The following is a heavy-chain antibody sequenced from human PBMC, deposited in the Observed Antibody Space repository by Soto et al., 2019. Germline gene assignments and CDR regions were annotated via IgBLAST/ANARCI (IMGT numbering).Heavy chain of an antibody. CDR2: IYESGSI. CDR3: ARSGRSGYYYYYGMDV. Sequence: SETVSLTCTVSGDSISGYYWSWIRQSPGKGLEWIGYIYESGSINYNPSLKSRVTMSIDTSKNQFSLKLSSVTAADTAVYYCARSGRSGYYYYYGMDVWGQGTTVTVSS. V-gene: IGHV4-59*01. D-gene: IGHD3-22*01. CDR1: GDSISGYY. J-gene: IGHJ6*02.